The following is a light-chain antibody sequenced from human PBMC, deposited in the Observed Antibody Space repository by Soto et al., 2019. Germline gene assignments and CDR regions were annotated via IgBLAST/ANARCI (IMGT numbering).Light chain of an antibody. J-gene: IGLJ2*01. CDR1: SSDVGSYNF. CDR2: DVI. V-gene: IGLV2-8*01. CDR3: SSYGGSNSFIL. Sequence: QSALTQPPSASGSPGQSVTISCTGTSSDVGSYNFVSWYQHHTGKAPKLILYDVIKRPSGVPDRFSGSKSGNTASLTVSGLQAEDEADYYCSSYGGSNSFILFGGGTKLTVL.